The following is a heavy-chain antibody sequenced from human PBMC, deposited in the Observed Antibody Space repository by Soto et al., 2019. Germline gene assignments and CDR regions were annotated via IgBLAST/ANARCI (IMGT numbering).Heavy chain of an antibody. Sequence: PSETLSLTCAVYGGSFSGYYWSWIRQPPGKGLEWIGEINHSGSTNYNPSLKSRVTISVDTSKNQFSLKLSSVTAADTAVYYCARVGRSDIVVVPAAHYYMDVWGKGTTVTVSS. CDR3: ARVGRSDIVVVPAAHYYMDV. V-gene: IGHV4-34*01. J-gene: IGHJ6*03. CDR1: GGSFSGYY. D-gene: IGHD2-2*01. CDR2: INHSGST.